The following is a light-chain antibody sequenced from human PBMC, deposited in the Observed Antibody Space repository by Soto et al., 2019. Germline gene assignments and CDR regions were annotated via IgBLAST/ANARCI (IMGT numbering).Light chain of an antibody. CDR3: QTWGTGIPVS. J-gene: IGLJ2*01. CDR1: SRHSRYA. Sequence: QSVLTQSPSASASLGASVKLTCTLSSRHSRYAIAWHQQQPEKGPRFLMKLNNDGSHNKGDGIPDRFSGSSSGAERYLIISSLQSEDEADYYCQTWGTGIPVSFGGGTKVTVL. CDR2: LNNDGSH. V-gene: IGLV4-69*01.